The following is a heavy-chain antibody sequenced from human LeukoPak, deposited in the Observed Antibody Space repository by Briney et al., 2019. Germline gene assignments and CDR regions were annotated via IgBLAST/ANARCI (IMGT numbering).Heavy chain of an antibody. D-gene: IGHD6-19*01. CDR2: MYNTGST. CDR1: GFVFSNNY. V-gene: IGHV3-53*01. J-gene: IGHJ4*02. CDR3: ASPKYTSGPFNY. Sequence: GGSLRLSCAASGFVFSNNYMSWVRQAPGKGLESVSVMYNTGSTYYADSVKGRFSISRDNSKNTLDLQMNSLRAEDTAVYYCASPKYTSGPFNYWGQGTLVIVSS.